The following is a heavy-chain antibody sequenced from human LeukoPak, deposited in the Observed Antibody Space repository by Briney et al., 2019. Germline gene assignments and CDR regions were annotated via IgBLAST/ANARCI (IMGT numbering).Heavy chain of an antibody. J-gene: IGHJ4*02. CDR3: ARVLGENYTYCSSTSCPFGY. CDR2: ISGSGGST. CDR1: GFTFSSYA. D-gene: IGHD2-2*01. V-gene: IGHV3-23*01. Sequence: LAGGSLILSCAASGFTFSSYAMSWVRQAPGKGLEWVSAISGSGGSTYYADSVKGRFTISRDNSKNTLYLQMNSLRAEDTAVYYCARVLGENYTYCSSTSCPFGYWGQGTLVTVSS.